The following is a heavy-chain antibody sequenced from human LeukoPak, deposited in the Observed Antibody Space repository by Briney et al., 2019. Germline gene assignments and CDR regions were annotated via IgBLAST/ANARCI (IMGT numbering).Heavy chain of an antibody. Sequence: GESLKISCKGSGYIFTSYWIGWVRQTPERGLEWMGVIYPADSDTKYSPSFQGHVTISVDKSITTAYLQWNSLKPSDTAIYYCARAHSSGRSDAFDIWGQGTMVTVSS. V-gene: IGHV5-51*01. J-gene: IGHJ3*02. CDR2: IYPADSDT. D-gene: IGHD6-19*01. CDR1: GYIFTSYW. CDR3: ARAHSSGRSDAFDI.